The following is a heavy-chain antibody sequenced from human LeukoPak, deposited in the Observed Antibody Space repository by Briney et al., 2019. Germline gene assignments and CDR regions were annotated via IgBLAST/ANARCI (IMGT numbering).Heavy chain of an antibody. CDR3: ARPRGGSSRYNWFDP. V-gene: IGHV4-34*01. Sequence: PSETLSLTCAVYGGSFSGYYWSWIRQPPGKGLEWIGEINHSGSTNYNPSLKSRVTISVDTSKNQFSLKLSSVTAADTAVYYCARPRGGSSRYNWFDPWGQGTLVTVSS. CDR2: INHSGST. J-gene: IGHJ5*02. D-gene: IGHD2-15*01. CDR1: GGSFSGYY.